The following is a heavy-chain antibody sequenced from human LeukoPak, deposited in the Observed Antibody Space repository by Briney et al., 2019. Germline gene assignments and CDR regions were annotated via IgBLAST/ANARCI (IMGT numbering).Heavy chain of an antibody. J-gene: IGHJ4*02. V-gene: IGHV4-39*07. CDR3: ARARDYSNYAFDY. CDR1: GGSISSSSYY. D-gene: IGHD4-11*01. CDR2: IYYSGST. Sequence: PSETLSLTCTVSGGSISSSSYYWGWIRQPPGKGLEWIGSIYYSGSTYYNPSLKSRVTISVDTSKNQFSLKLSSVTAADTAVYYCARARDYSNYAFDYWGQGTLVTVSS.